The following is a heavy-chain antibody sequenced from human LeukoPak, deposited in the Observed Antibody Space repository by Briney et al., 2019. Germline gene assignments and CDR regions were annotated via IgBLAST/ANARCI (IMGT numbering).Heavy chain of an antibody. CDR3: AKGGDCSSTSCYADWFDP. D-gene: IGHD2-2*01. V-gene: IGHV3-23*01. CDR2: ISGSGGST. CDR1: GFPFSSYA. Sequence: PGGSLRLSCAASGFPFSSYAMSWVRRAPGKGLEWVSAISGSGGSTYYADSVKGRFTISRDNSKNTLYLQMNSLRAEDTAVYYCAKGGDCSSTSCYADWFDPWGQGTLVTVSS. J-gene: IGHJ5*02.